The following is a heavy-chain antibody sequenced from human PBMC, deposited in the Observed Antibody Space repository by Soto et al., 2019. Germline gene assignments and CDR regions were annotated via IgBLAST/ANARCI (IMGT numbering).Heavy chain of an antibody. V-gene: IGHV1-2*04. CDR3: SRVDPGETSPFDH. Sequence: GASVKVSCKASGYTFTGYYIHWVRQAPGQGLEWMGWINPNSGGTNYAQEFQGWVTMTRDTSTSTVYMEVSSLRSEDTAVYYCSRVDPGETSPFDHWGQGTLVTVSS. J-gene: IGHJ4*02. CDR2: INPNSGGT. CDR1: GYTFTGYY. D-gene: IGHD3-10*01.